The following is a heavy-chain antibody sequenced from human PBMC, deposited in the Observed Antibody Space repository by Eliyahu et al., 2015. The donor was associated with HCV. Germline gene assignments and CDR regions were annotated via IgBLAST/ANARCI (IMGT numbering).Heavy chain of an antibody. V-gene: IGHV3-30*02. J-gene: IGHJ6*02. D-gene: IGHD3-22*01. CDR1: GFXFSNYA. CDR3: AKAPSYYYDSSGYPYYYGMDV. Sequence: QEQLVESGGGVVQPGGSLRLSCAASGFXFSNYAMPWVRQVPXKGLEWVAFIRFDGSNKYYADSVQGRFTISRDNSKNTLFLQMNSLRGEDTAVYYCAKAPSYYYDSSGYPYYYGMDVWGQGTTVTVSS. CDR2: IRFDGSNK.